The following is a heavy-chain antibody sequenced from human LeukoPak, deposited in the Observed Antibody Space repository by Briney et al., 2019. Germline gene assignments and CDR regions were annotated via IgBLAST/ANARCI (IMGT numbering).Heavy chain of an antibody. CDR2: ISAYNGNT. Sequence: ASVKVSCMASGYTFTSYGISWVRQAPGQGLEWMGWISAYNGNTNYAQKLQGRVTMTTDTSTSTAYMELRSLRSDDTAVYYCAREAGDYVWGSYRYGAEYFQHWGQGTLVTVSS. J-gene: IGHJ1*01. CDR3: AREAGDYVWGSYRYGAEYFQH. CDR1: GYTFTSYG. D-gene: IGHD3-16*02. V-gene: IGHV1-18*04.